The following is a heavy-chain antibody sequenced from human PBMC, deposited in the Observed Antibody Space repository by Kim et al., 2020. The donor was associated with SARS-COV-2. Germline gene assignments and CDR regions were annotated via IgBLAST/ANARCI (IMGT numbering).Heavy chain of an antibody. CDR1: GLTLSDRF. D-gene: IGHD2-21*02. CDR3: ATFARPQLSDTFDI. CDR2: ISRSDSTV. J-gene: IGHJ3*02. Sequence: GGSLRLSCAASGLTLSDRFVTWIRQAPGKGLEWIAYISRSDSTVYYADSVRGRFTVSRDTTRTSVYLQMNSLRAEDSAVYYCATFARPQLSDTFDIWGQGTMVTVSS. V-gene: IGHV3-11*04.